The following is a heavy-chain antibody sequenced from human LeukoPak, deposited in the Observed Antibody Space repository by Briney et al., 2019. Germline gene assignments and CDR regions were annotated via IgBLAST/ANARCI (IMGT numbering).Heavy chain of an antibody. CDR2: IYYSGST. Sequence: SETLSLTCTVSGGSIRSSTYYWGWIRQPPGKGLEWIGSIYYSGSTYYNPSLKSRVTMSVDTSKNQFSLKLSSVTAADTAVYYCARDAHLYYDFWSGYQANDAFDIWGQGTMVAVSS. CDR3: ARDAHLYYDFWSGYQANDAFDI. J-gene: IGHJ3*02. D-gene: IGHD3-3*01. V-gene: IGHV4-39*07. CDR1: GGSIRSSTYY.